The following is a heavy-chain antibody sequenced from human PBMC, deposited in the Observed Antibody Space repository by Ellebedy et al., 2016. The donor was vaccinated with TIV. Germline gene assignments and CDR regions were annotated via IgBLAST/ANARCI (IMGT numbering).Heavy chain of an antibody. D-gene: IGHD3-22*01. V-gene: IGHV1-69*13. CDR3: ARGRPLDNFESSGYRNGLDV. Sequence: AASVKVSCKASGGPFSNYAINWLRQAPGQGREWMGGIIPNFGTANSAQKFQGSVTITADEYTSTAYMELSSLRYEDTACYYCARGRPLDNFESSGYRNGLDVWGQGTTVSVSS. CDR2: IIPNFGTA. J-gene: IGHJ6*02. CDR1: GGPFSNYA.